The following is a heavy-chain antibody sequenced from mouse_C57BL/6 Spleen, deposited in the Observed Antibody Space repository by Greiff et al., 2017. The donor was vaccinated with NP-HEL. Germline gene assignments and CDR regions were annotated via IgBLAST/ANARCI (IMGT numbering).Heavy chain of an antibody. CDR3: ASFYYGSRTGFAY. CDR2: IYPGSGST. Sequence: VQLQQPGAELVKPGASVKMSCKASGYTFTSYWITWVKQRPGQGLEWIGDIYPGSGSTNYNEKFKSKATLTVDTSSSTAYMQLSSLTSEDSAVYYCASFYYGSRTGFAYWGQGTLVTVSA. J-gene: IGHJ3*01. D-gene: IGHD1-1*01. CDR1: GYTFTSYW. V-gene: IGHV1-55*01.